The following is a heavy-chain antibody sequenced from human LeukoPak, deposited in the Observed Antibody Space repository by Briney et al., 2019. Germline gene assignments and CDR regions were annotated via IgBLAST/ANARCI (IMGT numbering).Heavy chain of an antibody. D-gene: IGHD3-16*01. CDR1: GGSISSYF. CDR2: VCYSGST. Sequence: SETLSLTCTVSGGSISSYFWSWIRQPPGKGLEWIGYVCYSGSTNYNPSLKSRVTISVDTSKKQFSLKLSSATAADTAVYYCARVLDLSKRGLDAFDIWGQGTMVTVSS. V-gene: IGHV4-59*01. CDR3: ARVLDLSKRGLDAFDI. J-gene: IGHJ3*02.